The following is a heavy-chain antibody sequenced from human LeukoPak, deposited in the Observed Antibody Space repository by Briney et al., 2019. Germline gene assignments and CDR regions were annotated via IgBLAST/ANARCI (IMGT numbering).Heavy chain of an antibody. J-gene: IGHJ6*02. V-gene: IGHV3-53*01. CDR2: IYSGGST. D-gene: IGHD4-17*01. CDR3: ARFSYGDYFYYYYGMDV. CDR1: GFTFSSYS. Sequence: PGGSLRLSCAASGFTFSSYSMNWVRQAPGKGLEWVSVIYSGGSTYYADSVKGRFTTSRDNSKNTLYLQMNSLRAEDTAVYYCARFSYGDYFYYYYGMDVWGQGTTVTVSS.